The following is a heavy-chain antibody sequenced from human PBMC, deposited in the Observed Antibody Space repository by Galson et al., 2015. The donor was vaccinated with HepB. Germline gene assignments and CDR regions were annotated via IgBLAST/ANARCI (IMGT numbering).Heavy chain of an antibody. CDR3: ARGCSGGSCYMSAFDI. D-gene: IGHD2-15*01. CDR2: IIPIFGTA. J-gene: IGHJ3*02. Sequence: SVKVSCKASGGTFSSYAISWVRQAPGQGLEWMGGIIPIFGTANYAQKFQGRVTITADESTSTAYMELSSLRSEDTAVYYCARGCSGGSCYMSAFDIWGQGTMVTVSS. V-gene: IGHV1-69*13. CDR1: GGTFSSYA.